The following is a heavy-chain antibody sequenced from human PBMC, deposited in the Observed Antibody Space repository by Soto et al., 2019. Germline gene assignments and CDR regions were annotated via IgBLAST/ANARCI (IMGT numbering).Heavy chain of an antibody. Sequence: EVQLLASGGGLVQPGGSLRLSCAASGFTFSSYAMSWVRQAPGKGLEWVSAISGSGGSTYYADSVKGRFTISRDNSKNALYLQRNSLRAEDTAVYYCAKDGYGGDIVVVPAATNFDYWGQGTLVTVSS. V-gene: IGHV3-23*01. CDR3: AKDGYGGDIVVVPAATNFDY. J-gene: IGHJ4*02. CDR1: GFTFSSYA. D-gene: IGHD2-2*01. CDR2: ISGSGGST.